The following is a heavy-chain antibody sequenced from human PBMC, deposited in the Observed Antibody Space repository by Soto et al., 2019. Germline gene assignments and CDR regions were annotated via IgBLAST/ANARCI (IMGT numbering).Heavy chain of an antibody. Sequence: QVQLVESGGGVVQPGRSLRLSCVASGFVFKTYGMHWVRQAPGKGLEWVAFISFGGNDKSYAESVKGRFTISRDDPRNTLYLQMDSLRVEDTGVYYCALLVVAAAPFDHWGQGTLVTVSS. V-gene: IGHV3-30*03. J-gene: IGHJ4*02. CDR1: GFVFKTYG. CDR3: ALLVVAAAPFDH. CDR2: ISFGGNDK. D-gene: IGHD2-15*01.